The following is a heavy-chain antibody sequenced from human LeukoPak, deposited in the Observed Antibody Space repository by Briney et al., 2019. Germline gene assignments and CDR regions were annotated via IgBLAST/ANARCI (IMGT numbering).Heavy chain of an antibody. D-gene: IGHD2-2*01. V-gene: IGHV1-69*01. CDR2: IIPIFGTA. CDR1: GGTFSSYA. CDR3: ARDRYCSSTSCYYHDAFDI. J-gene: IGHJ3*02. Sequence: ASVKVSCKASGGTFSSYAISWVRQAPGQGLEWMGGIIPIFGTANYAQKFQGRVTITAEESTSTAYMELSSLRSEDTAVYYCARDRYCSSTSCYYHDAFDIWGQGTMVTVSS.